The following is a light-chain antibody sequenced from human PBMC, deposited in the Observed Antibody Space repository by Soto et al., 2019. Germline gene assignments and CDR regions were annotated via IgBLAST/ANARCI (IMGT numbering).Light chain of an antibody. CDR3: MQARQLRS. CDR1: QGLVRPDGQTD. CDR2: DVS. V-gene: IGKV2D-29*01. Sequence: DIVMTQAPLSLSVTPGQPASISCKSSQGLVRPDGQTDLYWYLQKPGQPPQLLIYDVSKRFSGVPDRFSGSGAGTDFTLKISRVEAEDVGVYFCMQARQLRSFGGGTKVEIK. J-gene: IGKJ4*01.